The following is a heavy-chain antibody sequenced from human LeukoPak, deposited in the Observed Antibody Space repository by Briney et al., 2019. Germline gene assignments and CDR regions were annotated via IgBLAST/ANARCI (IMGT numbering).Heavy chain of an antibody. V-gene: IGHV3-7*03. J-gene: IGHJ4*02. CDR2: IKYDGSET. CDR1: GFTFSHYY. D-gene: IGHD4-17*01. CDR3: TRDEGATVTTFRFDY. Sequence: GGSLRLSCAASGFTFSHYYMSWVRQAPGKGLEGLAHIKYDGSETYHVDSVKGRFTISRDNAKNSLYLQMNSLRAEDTAVYYCTRDEGATVTTFRFDYWGQGTLVSVSS.